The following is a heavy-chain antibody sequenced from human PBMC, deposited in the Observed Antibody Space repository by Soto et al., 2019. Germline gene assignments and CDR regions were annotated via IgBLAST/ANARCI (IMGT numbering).Heavy chain of an antibody. V-gene: IGHV3-30*18. CDR3: AKDEGARGSTRADYYYYYGMDV. CDR1: GFTFSSYG. Sequence: QVQLVESGGGVVQPGRSLRLSCAASGFTFSSYGMHWVRQAPGKGLEWVAVISYDGSNKYYADSVKGRFTISRDNSKNTLYLQMNSLRAEDTAVYYCAKDEGARGSTRADYYYYYGMDVWGQGTTVTVSS. CDR2: ISYDGSNK. D-gene: IGHD1-1*01. J-gene: IGHJ6*02.